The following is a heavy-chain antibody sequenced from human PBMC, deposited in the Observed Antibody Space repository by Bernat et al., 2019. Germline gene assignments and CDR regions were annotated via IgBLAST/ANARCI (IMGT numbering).Heavy chain of an antibody. CDR1: GFSLSTRGVG. D-gene: IGHD3-10*01. V-gene: IGHV2-5*02. CDR3: AYRLSRMSYYNYGRFDY. CDR2: IYWDDDK. Sequence: QITLKESGPTVVKPTQTLTLTCTFSGFSLSTRGVGVGWIRQPPGKALEWLALIYWDDDKRYSPSLKSRLTITKYTSTNQVVLTVTNVDPEDTATYYCAYRLSRMSYYNYGRFDYWGQGTLVAVSS. J-gene: IGHJ4*02.